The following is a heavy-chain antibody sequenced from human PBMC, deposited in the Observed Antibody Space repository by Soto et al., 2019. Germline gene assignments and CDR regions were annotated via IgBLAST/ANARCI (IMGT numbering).Heavy chain of an antibody. J-gene: IGHJ4*02. CDR2: ISGGGTGT. CDR1: GFSFNNYA. CDR3: AKGHYYDNVGNWVANQAFDS. Sequence: GGSLRLAGAVTGFSFNNYAMNWVRQAPGKGLEWVSSISGGGTGTYSADAVKGRFTISSDKSRNTVYLQMSSLRADDTAVYYCAKGHYYDNVGNWVANQAFDSWGQGSLVTVSS. V-gene: IGHV3-23*01. D-gene: IGHD3-22*01.